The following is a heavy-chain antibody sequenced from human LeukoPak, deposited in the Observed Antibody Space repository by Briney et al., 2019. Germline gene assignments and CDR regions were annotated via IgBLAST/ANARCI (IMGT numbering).Heavy chain of an antibody. Sequence: KPSETLSLTCAVYGGSFSGYYGSWIRQPPGKGREWIGEINHSGSTNYNPSLKSRVTISVDTSKNQFSLKLSSVTAADTAVYYCARASTMVRGAKHAFDIWGQGTMVTVSS. CDR3: ARASTMVRGAKHAFDI. CDR2: INHSGST. V-gene: IGHV4-34*01. D-gene: IGHD3-10*01. CDR1: GGSFSGYY. J-gene: IGHJ3*02.